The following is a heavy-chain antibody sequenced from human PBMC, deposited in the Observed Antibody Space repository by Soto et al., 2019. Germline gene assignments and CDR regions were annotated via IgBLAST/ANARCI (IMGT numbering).Heavy chain of an antibody. CDR1: GYSFTSYW. Sequence: GESLKISCKGSGYSFTSYWIGWVRQMPGKGLEWMGIIYPDDSGTRYSPSFQGRVTISADKSISTAYLQWSSLKASDTAMYYCARQSSSSTGGSYYYYYYMAVWGNGTTVTVS. CDR2: IYPDDSGT. CDR3: ARQSSSSTGGSYYYYYYMAV. D-gene: IGHD6-6*01. J-gene: IGHJ6*03. V-gene: IGHV5-51*01.